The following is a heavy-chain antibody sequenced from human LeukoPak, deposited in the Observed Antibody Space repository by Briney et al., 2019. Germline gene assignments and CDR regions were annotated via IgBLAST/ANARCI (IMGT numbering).Heavy chain of an antibody. Sequence: GESLKISCKGSGYRFTNYWIGWVRQMPGKGLEWMGTIYPADSDTRYSPSFQGQVTITADKSINTAYLQWSSLKASDTAMYYCATLEGYCSSTSCYTHYFDYWGQGTLGTVSS. CDR3: ATLEGYCSSTSCYTHYFDY. D-gene: IGHD2-2*02. CDR2: IYPADSDT. CDR1: GYRFTNYW. V-gene: IGHV5-51*01. J-gene: IGHJ4*02.